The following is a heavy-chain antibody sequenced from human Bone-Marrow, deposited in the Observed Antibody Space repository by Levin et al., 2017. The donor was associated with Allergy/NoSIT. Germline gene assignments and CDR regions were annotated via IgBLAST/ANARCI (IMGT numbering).Heavy chain of an antibody. D-gene: IGHD2-8*02. CDR2: ISGGGGTT. J-gene: IGHJ2*01. CDR1: GFIFSSYA. Sequence: GGSLRLSCAGSGFIFSSYAMTWVRQAPGKGLDWVSSISGGGGTTYNADSVKGRFTISRDNSQNTLYLEMNSLRVEDTAVYYGATPTWWCPGAAWYFDLWGRGTLVTVSS. CDR3: ATPTWWCPGAAWYFDL. V-gene: IGHV3-23*01.